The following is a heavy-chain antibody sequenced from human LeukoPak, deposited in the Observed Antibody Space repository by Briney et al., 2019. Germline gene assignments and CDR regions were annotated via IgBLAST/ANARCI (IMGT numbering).Heavy chain of an antibody. J-gene: IGHJ4*02. CDR1: GGSISSGGYS. V-gene: IGHV4-30-2*03. D-gene: IGHD5-24*01. CDR2: IYHSGST. Sequence: SETLSLTCAVSGGSISSGGYSWSWIRQPPGKGLEWIGYIYHSGSTYYNPSLKSRVTISVDTSKNQVSLRLSSVTAADTAVYYCARHLGAMATIPYYFDYWGQGTLVTVSS. CDR3: ARHLGAMATIPYYFDY.